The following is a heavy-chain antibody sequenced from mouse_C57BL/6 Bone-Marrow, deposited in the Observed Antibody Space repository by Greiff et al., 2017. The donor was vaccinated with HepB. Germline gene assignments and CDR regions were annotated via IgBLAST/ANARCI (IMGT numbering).Heavy chain of an antibody. V-gene: IGHV1-81*01. Sequence: QVQLKQSGAELARPGASVKLSCKASGYTFTSYGISWVKQRTGQGLEWIGEIYPRSGNTYYNEKFKGKATLTADKSSSTAYMELRSLTSEDSAVYFCARGVTTGVSRYAMDYWGQGTSVTVSS. D-gene: IGHD1-1*01. CDR2: IYPRSGNT. J-gene: IGHJ4*01. CDR3: ARGVTTGVSRYAMDY. CDR1: GYTFTSYG.